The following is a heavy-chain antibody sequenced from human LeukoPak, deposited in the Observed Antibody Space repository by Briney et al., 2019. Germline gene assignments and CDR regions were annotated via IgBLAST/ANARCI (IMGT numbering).Heavy chain of an antibody. CDR3: AKEKFGAFDI. CDR2: LSESTSST. D-gene: IGHD3-10*01. CDR1: GFTFSSYA. Sequence: GGSLRLSCAASGFTFSSYAMSWVRQAPEEGLEWVSALSESTSSTYYADSVKGRFTISRDNSKDTLYLQMNSLRAEDTAIYYCAKEKFGAFDIWGQGTMVTVSS. V-gene: IGHV3-23*01. J-gene: IGHJ3*02.